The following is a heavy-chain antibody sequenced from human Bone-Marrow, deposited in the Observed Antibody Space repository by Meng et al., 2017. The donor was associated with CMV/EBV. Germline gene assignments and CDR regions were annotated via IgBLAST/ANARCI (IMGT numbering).Heavy chain of an antibody. Sequence: GESLKISCAASGFTFSSYSMNWVRQAPGKGLEWVSYISSSSSTIYYPDSVKGRFTISRDNAKNSLYLQMNSLRAEATAVYYCARGSRMDVWGQGTTVTVSS. CDR1: GFTFSSYS. CDR3: ARGSRMDV. V-gene: IGHV3-48*04. CDR2: ISSSSSTI. J-gene: IGHJ6*02.